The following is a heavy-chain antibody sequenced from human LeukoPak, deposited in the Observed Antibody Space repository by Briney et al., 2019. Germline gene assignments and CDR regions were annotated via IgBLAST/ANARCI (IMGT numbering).Heavy chain of an antibody. Sequence: GGSLRLSCAASGFTFSSYAMHWVRQAPGKGLEWVSYISSSGSSGTSIYYADSVKGRFTISRDNAKNSLYLQMNSLRVEDTAIYYCTRGPFWSGYFDYWGQGTLVTVSS. CDR1: GFTFSSYA. V-gene: IGHV3-48*04. D-gene: IGHD3-3*01. CDR3: TRGPFWSGYFDY. J-gene: IGHJ4*02. CDR2: ISSSGSSGTSI.